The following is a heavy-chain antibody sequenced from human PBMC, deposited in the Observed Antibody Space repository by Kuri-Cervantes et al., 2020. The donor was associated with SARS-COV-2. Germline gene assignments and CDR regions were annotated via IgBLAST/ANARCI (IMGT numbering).Heavy chain of an antibody. V-gene: IGHV4-39*02. J-gene: IGHJ6*02. CDR2: IYYSGST. CDR1: GRSISSSSYY. Sequence: LRLSSTVAGRSISSSSYYWGWIRQPPGKGLEWIGSIYYSGSTYYNPSLKSRVTISVDTSKNQFSLKLSSVTAADTAVYYCARDTPLALGSLGGMDVWGQGTTVTVSS. CDR3: ARDTPLALGSLGGMDV. D-gene: IGHD7-27*01.